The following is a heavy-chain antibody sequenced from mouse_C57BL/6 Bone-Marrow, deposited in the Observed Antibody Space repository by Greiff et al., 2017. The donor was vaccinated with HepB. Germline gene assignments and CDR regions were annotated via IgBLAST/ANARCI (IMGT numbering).Heavy chain of an antibody. CDR3: ARGGPTIVTTWYFDV. CDR2: ISSGGDYI. V-gene: IGHV5S21*01. CDR1: GFTFSSYA. Sequence: EVKLMESGEGLVKPGGSLKLSCAASGFTFSSYAMSWVRQTPEKRLEWVAYISSGGDYIYYADTVKGRFTISRDNARNTLNLQMSSLKSEDTARYYGARGGPTIVTTWYFDVWGTGTTVTVSS. D-gene: IGHD2-5*01. J-gene: IGHJ1*03.